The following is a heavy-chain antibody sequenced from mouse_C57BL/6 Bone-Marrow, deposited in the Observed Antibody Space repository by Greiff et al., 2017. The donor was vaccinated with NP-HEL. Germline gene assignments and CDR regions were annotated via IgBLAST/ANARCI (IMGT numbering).Heavy chain of an antibody. J-gene: IGHJ2*01. V-gene: IGHV1-42*01. CDR3: ARLGRGFDY. CDR1: GYSFTGYY. D-gene: IGHD4-1*01. Sequence: EVKLMESGPELVKPGASVKISCKASGYSFTGYYMNWVKQSPEKSLEWIGEINPSTGGTTYNQKFKAKATLTVDKSSSTAYMQLKSLTSEDSAVYYCARLGRGFDYWGQGTTLTVSS. CDR2: INPSTGGT.